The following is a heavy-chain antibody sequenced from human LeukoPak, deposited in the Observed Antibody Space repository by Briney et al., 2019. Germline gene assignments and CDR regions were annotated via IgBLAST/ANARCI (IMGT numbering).Heavy chain of an antibody. Sequence: HPGGSLRLSCAASGFIFSSYWMNWARQAPGKGLEWVASINHNGNVNYYVDSVKGRFTISRDNAKNSLYLQMSNLRAEDTAVYFCARGGGLDVWGQGATVTVSS. CDR2: INHNGNVN. CDR1: GFIFSSYW. CDR3: ARGGGLDV. D-gene: IGHD3-16*01. J-gene: IGHJ6*02. V-gene: IGHV3-7*03.